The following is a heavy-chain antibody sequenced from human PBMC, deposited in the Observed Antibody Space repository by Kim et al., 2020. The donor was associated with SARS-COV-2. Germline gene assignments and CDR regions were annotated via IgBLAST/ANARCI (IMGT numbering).Heavy chain of an antibody. V-gene: IGHV4-59*01. D-gene: IGHD5-12*01. Sequence: LKSRVTISVDTSKNQFSLKLSSVTAADTAVYYCARVDIVATIFGDYYGMDVWGQGTTVTVSS. J-gene: IGHJ6*02. CDR3: ARVDIVATIFGDYYGMDV.